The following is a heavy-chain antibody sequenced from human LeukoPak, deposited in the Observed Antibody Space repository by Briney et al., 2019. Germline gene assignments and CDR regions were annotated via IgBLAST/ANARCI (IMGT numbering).Heavy chain of an antibody. CDR3: ARDAPGRDILTGYLDY. D-gene: IGHD3-9*01. V-gene: IGHV1-69*01. Sequence: SVKVSCKASRGTFSSYAISWVRQAPGQGLEWMGGIIPIFGTANYAQKFQGRVTITADESTSTAYMELSSLRSEDTAVYYCARDAPGRDILTGYLDYWGQGTLVTVSS. J-gene: IGHJ4*02. CDR2: IIPIFGTA. CDR1: RGTFSSYA.